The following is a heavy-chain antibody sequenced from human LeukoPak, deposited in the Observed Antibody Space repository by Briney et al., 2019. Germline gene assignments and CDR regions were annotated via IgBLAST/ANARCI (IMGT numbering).Heavy chain of an antibody. D-gene: IGHD6-19*01. CDR1: GFIFDYHG. CDR3: ARGLSSGDYFDY. CDR2: ISWSSGII. Sequence: GRSLRLSCAASGFIFDYHGMHWVRQAPGKGLEWVSGISWSSGIIGYADSVKGRFTISRENAKNSLYLQMNSLRAGDTAVYYCARGLSSGDYFDYWGQGTLVTVSS. J-gene: IGHJ4*02. V-gene: IGHV3-9*01.